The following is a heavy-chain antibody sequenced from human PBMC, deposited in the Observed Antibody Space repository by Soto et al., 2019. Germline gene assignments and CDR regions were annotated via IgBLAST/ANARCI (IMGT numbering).Heavy chain of an antibody. D-gene: IGHD3-3*01. CDR3: AKAADFWSGLTPGDY. CDR2: ISYDGSNK. V-gene: IGHV3-30*18. Sequence: QVQLVESGGGVVQPGRSLRLSCAASGFTFSSYGMHWVRQAPGKGLEWVAVISYDGSNKYYADSVKGRLTISRDNSKNTLYLQMNSLRAEDTAVYYCAKAADFWSGLTPGDYWGQGTLVTVSS. CDR1: GFTFSSYG. J-gene: IGHJ4*02.